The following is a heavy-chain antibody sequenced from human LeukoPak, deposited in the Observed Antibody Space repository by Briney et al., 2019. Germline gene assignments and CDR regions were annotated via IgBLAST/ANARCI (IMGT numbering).Heavy chain of an antibody. V-gene: IGHV3-23*01. CDR2: ISGSGGST. CDR1: GFTFSSYA. CDR3: AKPGGDFWSGYYSVSYFDY. Sequence: GGSLRLSCAASGFTFSSYAMSWVRQAPGKGLEWVSAISGSGGSTYYADSVKGRFTISRDNSKNTLYLQMNSLRAEDTAVYYCAKPGGDFWSGYYSVSYFDYWGQGTLVTVSS. D-gene: IGHD3-3*01. J-gene: IGHJ4*02.